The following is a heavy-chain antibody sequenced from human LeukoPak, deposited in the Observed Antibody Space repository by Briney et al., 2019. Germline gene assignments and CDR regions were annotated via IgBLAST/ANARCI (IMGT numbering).Heavy chain of an antibody. CDR2: IKQDGSEK. J-gene: IGHJ4*02. CDR3: TRDIPTDILTGLLDY. CDR1: GFTFSSYW. V-gene: IGHV3-7*01. Sequence: GGSLRLSCAASGFTFSSYWMSWVRQAPGKGLEWVANIKQDGSEKYYVDSVKGRFTISRDNAKNSLYLQMNSLRAEDTAVYYCTRDIPTDILTGLLDYWGQGTLVTVSS. D-gene: IGHD3-9*01.